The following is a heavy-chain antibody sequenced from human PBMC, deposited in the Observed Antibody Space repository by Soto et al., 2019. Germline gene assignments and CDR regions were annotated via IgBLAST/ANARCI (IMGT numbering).Heavy chain of an antibody. Sequence: ASVKVSCKASGYTFSSYGISWVRQAPGQGLEWMGWISVYNGNTNYAQKLQGRVTMTTDTSTRTAYMELRSLRSDDTAVYYCARASGSGSYYYYYYKDVWGKGTTVTVSS. D-gene: IGHD3-10*01. CDR2: ISVYNGNT. CDR3: ARASGSGSYYYYYYKDV. CDR1: GYTFSSYG. J-gene: IGHJ6*03. V-gene: IGHV1-18*01.